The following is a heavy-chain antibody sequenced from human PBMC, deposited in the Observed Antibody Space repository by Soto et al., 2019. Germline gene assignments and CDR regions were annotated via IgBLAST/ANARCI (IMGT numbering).Heavy chain of an antibody. CDR2: INGGDDSK. Sequence: PGESLKISCAVSGFSFRSSPMSWVRRAPGKGLEWVSGINGGDDSKHYAESVRGRFTITRDNSKNTLLLQMNSLRAEDTAVYYCAKDMLWGTSYSSSWYPAKTPFDYWGQGTLVTVSS. V-gene: IGHV3-23*01. CDR1: GFSFRSSP. D-gene: IGHD6-13*01. CDR3: AKDMLWGTSYSSSWYPAKTPFDY. J-gene: IGHJ4*02.